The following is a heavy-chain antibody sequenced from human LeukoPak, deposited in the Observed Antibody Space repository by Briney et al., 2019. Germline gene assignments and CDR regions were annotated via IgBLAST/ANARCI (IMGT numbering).Heavy chain of an antibody. V-gene: IGHV3-74*01. J-gene: IGHJ4*02. D-gene: IGHD5-24*01. CDR2: INTDGCIT. CDR3: ARGYGYNDY. Sequence: GGSLRLSCAASGFTFRSYWMHWVRQAPGKGLVCVSLINTDGCITIYAHSVKGRFTISRDTAKNTLYLQMDSLRAEDTAMYYWARGYGYNDYWGQGTLVTVSS. CDR1: GFTFRSYW.